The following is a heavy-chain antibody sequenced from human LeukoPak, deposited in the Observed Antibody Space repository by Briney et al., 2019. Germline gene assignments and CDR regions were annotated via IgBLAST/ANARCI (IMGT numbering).Heavy chain of an antibody. CDR3: ASDHSSGWTYHNWFDP. CDR2: ISSSSSYI. J-gene: IGHJ5*02. CDR1: GFTFSSYS. Sequence: PGGSLRLSCAASGFTFSSYSMNWVRQAPGKGLEWVSSISSSSSYIYYADSVKGRFTISRDNAKNSLYLQMNSLRAEDTAVYYCASDHSSGWTYHNWFDPWGQGTLVTVSS. V-gene: IGHV3-21*01. D-gene: IGHD6-19*01.